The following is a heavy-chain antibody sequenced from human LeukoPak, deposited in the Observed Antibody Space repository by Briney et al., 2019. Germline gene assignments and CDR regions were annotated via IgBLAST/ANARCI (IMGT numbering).Heavy chain of an antibody. CDR1: GYSIRSGYY. CDR2: INHSGST. CDR3: ARQPAYYYGSGSYYSYYYYYMDV. Sequence: SETLSLTCSVSGYSIRSGYYWSWIRQPPGKGLEWIGEINHSGSTNYNPSLKSRVTISVDTSKNQFSLKLSSVTAADTAVYYCARQPAYYYGSGSYYSYYYYYMDVWGKGTTVTISS. V-gene: IGHV4-34*01. J-gene: IGHJ6*03. D-gene: IGHD3-10*01.